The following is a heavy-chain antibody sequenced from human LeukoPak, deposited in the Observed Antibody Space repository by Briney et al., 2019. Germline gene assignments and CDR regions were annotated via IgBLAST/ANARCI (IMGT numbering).Heavy chain of an antibody. Sequence: SETLSLTCTVSGGSISSSTYNWDWIRQPPGKGLEWIGRISYSGSTYYNPSLKSRVTISVDTSKNQFSLKLSSVTAADTAVYYCARDGPYYYGSGSYSFWGQGTLVTVSS. D-gene: IGHD3-10*01. V-gene: IGHV4-39*07. J-gene: IGHJ4*02. CDR3: ARDGPYYYGSGSYSF. CDR1: GGSISSSTYN. CDR2: ISYSGST.